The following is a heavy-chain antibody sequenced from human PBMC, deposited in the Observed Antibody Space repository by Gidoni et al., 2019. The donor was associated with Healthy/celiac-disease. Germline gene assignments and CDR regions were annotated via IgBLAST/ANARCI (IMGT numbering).Heavy chain of an antibody. Sequence: QVQLQESGPGLVKPSETLSLTCTVSGGSVSSGSYYWSWIRQPPGKGLEWIGYIYYSGSTNYNPSLKSRVTISVDTSKNQFSLKLSSVTAADTAVYYCARDRRETWFDPWGQGTLVTVSS. CDR1: GGSVSSGSYY. V-gene: IGHV4-61*01. J-gene: IGHJ5*02. CDR3: ARDRRETWFDP. D-gene: IGHD1-26*01. CDR2: IYYSGST.